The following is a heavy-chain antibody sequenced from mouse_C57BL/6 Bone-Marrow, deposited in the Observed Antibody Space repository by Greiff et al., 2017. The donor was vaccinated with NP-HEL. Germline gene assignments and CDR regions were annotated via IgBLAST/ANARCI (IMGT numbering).Heavy chain of an antibody. CDR1: GYTFTNYW. V-gene: IGHV1-63*01. Sequence: QVQLKESGAELVRPGTSVKMSCKASGYTFTNYWIGWAKQRPGHGLEWIGDIYPGGGYTNYNEKFKGKATLTADKSSSTAYMQFSSLTSEDSAIYYCARLGGLYFDYWGQGTTLTVSS. J-gene: IGHJ2*01. D-gene: IGHD3-3*01. CDR2: IYPGGGYT. CDR3: ARLGGLYFDY.